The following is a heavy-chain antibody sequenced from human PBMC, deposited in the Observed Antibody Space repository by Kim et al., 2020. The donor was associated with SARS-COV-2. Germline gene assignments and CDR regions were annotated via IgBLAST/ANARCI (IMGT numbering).Heavy chain of an antibody. CDR2: IIPIFGTA. Sequence: SVKVSCKASGGTFSSYAISWVRQAPGQGLEWMGGIIPIFGTANYAQKFQGRVTITADESTSTAYMELSSLRSEDTAVYYCARAPPRSVAAAGITGYYFDYWGQGTLVTVSS. D-gene: IGHD6-13*01. CDR3: ARAPPRSVAAAGITGYYFDY. V-gene: IGHV1-69*13. J-gene: IGHJ4*02. CDR1: GGTFSSYA.